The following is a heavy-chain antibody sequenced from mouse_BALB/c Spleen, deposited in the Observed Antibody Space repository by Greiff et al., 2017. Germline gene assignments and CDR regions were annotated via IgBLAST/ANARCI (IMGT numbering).Heavy chain of an antibody. CDR1: GFNIKDTY. CDR3: ARSGGISHYYFDY. D-gene: IGHD3-2*02. J-gene: IGHJ2*01. CDR2: IDPANGNT. Sequence: EVQLQESGAELVKPGASVKLSCTASGFNIKDTYMHWVKQRPEQGLEWIGRIDPANGNTKYDPKFQGKATITADTSSNTAYLQLSSLTSEDTAVYYCARSGGISHYYFDYWGQGTTLTVSS. V-gene: IGHV14-3*02.